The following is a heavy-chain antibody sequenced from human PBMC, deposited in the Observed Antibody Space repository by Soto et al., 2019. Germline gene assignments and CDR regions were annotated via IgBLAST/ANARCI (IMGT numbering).Heavy chain of an antibody. D-gene: IGHD4-4*01. CDR1: GFTFSGSA. J-gene: IGHJ6*02. CDR2: IRSKANSYAT. Sequence: PGGSLRLSCAASGFTFSGSAMHWVRQASGKGLEWVGRIRSKANSYATAYAASVKGRFTISRDDSKNTAYLQMNSLKTEDTAVYYCTSNSNYSNYVSVFYYYGMDVWGQGTTVTVSS. V-gene: IGHV3-73*01. CDR3: TSNSNYSNYVSVFYYYGMDV.